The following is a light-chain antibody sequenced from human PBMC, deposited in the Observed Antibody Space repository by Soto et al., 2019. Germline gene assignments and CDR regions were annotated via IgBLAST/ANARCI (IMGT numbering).Light chain of an antibody. CDR1: QSVASNY. Sequence: EIVLRQSPGTLSLSPGERATLSCRASQSVASNYLAWYQQKPGQTPRLLIYGASSRATGIPDRFSGSGSGTDFTLIITRLEPEDFAVYYCQQYGSSMYTFGQGTKLEIK. J-gene: IGKJ2*01. V-gene: IGKV3-20*01. CDR2: GAS. CDR3: QQYGSSMYT.